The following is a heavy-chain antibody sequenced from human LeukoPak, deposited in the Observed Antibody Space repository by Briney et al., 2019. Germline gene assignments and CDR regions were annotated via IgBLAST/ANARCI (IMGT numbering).Heavy chain of an antibody. D-gene: IGHD1-1*01. CDR3: ARWKRFSGSRPLEDAFDI. CDR1: GFTFSDYY. Sequence: PGGSLRLSCAGSGFTFSDYYMRWIRQAPGKELEWVSYISSSGSTLYYADSVKGRFTIYRDNAKNSLYLQMNSLRAEDTAVYYCARWKRFSGSRPLEDAFDIWGQGTMVTVSS. CDR2: ISSSGSTL. V-gene: IGHV3-11*01. J-gene: IGHJ3*02.